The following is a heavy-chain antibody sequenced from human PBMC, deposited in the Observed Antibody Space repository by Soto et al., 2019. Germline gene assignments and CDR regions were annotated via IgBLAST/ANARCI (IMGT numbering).Heavy chain of an antibody. CDR3: AIDLWWYTH. CDR1: GFTFSDHA. D-gene: IGHD2-15*01. Sequence: EVQLLESGGGLVQPGGSLRLSCTASGFTFSDHAMTWVRQAPGKGLEWLSGISGGGSGAYYADSVKGRSTVSRANSNNTLFLQMDSLRVEDTAVYYCAIDLWWYTHWGQGTRVTVSS. CDR2: ISGGGSGA. V-gene: IGHV3-23*01. J-gene: IGHJ4*02.